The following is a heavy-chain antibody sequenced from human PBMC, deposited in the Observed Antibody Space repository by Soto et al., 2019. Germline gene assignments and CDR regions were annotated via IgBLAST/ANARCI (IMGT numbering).Heavy chain of an antibody. D-gene: IGHD3-22*01. CDR3: AGIRSGYYSHFDY. CDR1: GGSISSGGYY. V-gene: IGHV4-31*03. CDR2: IYYSGST. J-gene: IGHJ4*02. Sequence: SETLSLTCTVSGGSISSGGYYWSWIRQHPGKGLEWIGYIYYSGSTYYNPSLKSRVTISVDTSKNQFSLKLSSVTAADTAVYYCAGIRSGYYSHFDYWGQGTLVTVSS.